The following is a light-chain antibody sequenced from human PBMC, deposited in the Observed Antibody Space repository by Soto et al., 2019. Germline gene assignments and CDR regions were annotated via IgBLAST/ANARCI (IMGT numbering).Light chain of an antibody. CDR3: SSYTSSNTLV. CDR2: EVS. V-gene: IGLV2-14*01. J-gene: IGLJ3*02. CDR1: SSDVGGYKY. Sequence: QSALTQPASVSGSPGQSITISCSGTSSDVGGYKYVSWYQQHPGKAPKLIIYEVSNRPSGVSNRFSASTSGNTASLTISGLQAEDEADYFCSSYTSSNTLVFGGETKLTVL.